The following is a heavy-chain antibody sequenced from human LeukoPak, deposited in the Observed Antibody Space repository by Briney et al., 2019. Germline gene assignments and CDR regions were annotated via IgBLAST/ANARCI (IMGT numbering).Heavy chain of an antibody. D-gene: IGHD4-17*01. Sequence: GGSLRLSCAASRFTFSTYSMNWVRQAPGRGLEWVSYISSSSTNMYYKDSVKGRFTISRDNAKNSLYLHMTSLRAEDTAVYYCVRNDGDNAFDIWGQGTMVIVSS. V-gene: IGHV3-48*01. CDR2: ISSSSTNM. J-gene: IGHJ3*02. CDR1: RFTFSTYS. CDR3: VRNDGDNAFDI.